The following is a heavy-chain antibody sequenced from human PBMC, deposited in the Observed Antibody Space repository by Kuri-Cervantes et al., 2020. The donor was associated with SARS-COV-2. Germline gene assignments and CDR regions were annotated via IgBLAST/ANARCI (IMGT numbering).Heavy chain of an antibody. Sequence: SCKVSGYTLTELSMHWVRQAPGKGLEWVAIISYDGSNKYYADSVKGRFTIPRDNSKNTLYLQMNSLRAEDTAVYYCARETYSGSFNFDYWGQGTLVTVSS. J-gene: IGHJ4*02. CDR2: ISYDGSNK. V-gene: IGHV3-30-3*01. CDR3: ARETYSGSFNFDY. D-gene: IGHD1-26*01. CDR1: GYTLTELS.